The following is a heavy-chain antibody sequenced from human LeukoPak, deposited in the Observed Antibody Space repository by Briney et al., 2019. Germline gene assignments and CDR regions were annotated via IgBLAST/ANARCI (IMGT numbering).Heavy chain of an antibody. CDR2: INPNSGGT. V-gene: IGHV1-2*02. Sequence: ASVKVSCKASGYTFTGYYMHWVRQAPGQGLEWMGWINPNSGGTNYAQKFQGRVTMTRNTSISTAYMELSRLRSDDTAVYYCARASHSGDEVGYWGQGTLVTVSS. CDR3: ARASHSGDEVGY. D-gene: IGHD7-27*01. CDR1: GYTFTGYY. J-gene: IGHJ4*02.